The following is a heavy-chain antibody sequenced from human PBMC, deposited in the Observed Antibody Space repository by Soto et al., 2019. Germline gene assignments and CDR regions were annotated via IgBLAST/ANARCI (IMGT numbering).Heavy chain of an antibody. Sequence: QLQLQESGSGLVKPSQTLSLTCAVSGGSISSGGYSWSWIRQPPGKGLERIGYIYHSGSTYYNPSLKSRVTISVDRSKSRFSLKLSSVTAADTAVYYCARVFPPPSFDYWGQGTLVTVSS. CDR1: GGSISSGGYS. CDR3: ARVFPPPSFDY. J-gene: IGHJ4*02. CDR2: IYHSGST. V-gene: IGHV4-30-2*01.